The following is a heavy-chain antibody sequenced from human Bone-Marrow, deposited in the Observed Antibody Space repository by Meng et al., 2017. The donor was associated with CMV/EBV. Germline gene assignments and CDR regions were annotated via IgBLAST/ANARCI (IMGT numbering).Heavy chain of an antibody. D-gene: IGHD1-20*01. V-gene: IGHV5-51*01. CDR3: ARPKGLYNWNPADY. J-gene: IGHJ4*02. CDR1: GYSFTNCW. CDR2: INPGDSDT. Sequence: GGSLRLSCKYFGYSFTNCWIGWVRQMPGKGLEWMGIINPGDSDTQYRASFQGQVTISADKSISTAYLQWSSLKASDTAMYYCARPKGLYNWNPADYWGQGTLVTVSS.